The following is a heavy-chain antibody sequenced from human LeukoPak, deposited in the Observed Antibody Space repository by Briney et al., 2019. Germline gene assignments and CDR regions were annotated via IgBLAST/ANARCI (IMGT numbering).Heavy chain of an antibody. CDR2: IYHLGST. CDR3: ARVPMGASYYYMDV. D-gene: IGHD1-26*01. J-gene: IGHJ6*03. V-gene: IGHV4-31*03. CDR1: GASISRGGYY. Sequence: SETLSLTCTVSGASISRGGYYWSWIRQHPGKGLEWNGYIYHLGSTYYNPSLKSRLTISIDTSKNQFSLNLRSVTAADTAMYYCARVPMGASYYYMDVWGKGTSVTVSS.